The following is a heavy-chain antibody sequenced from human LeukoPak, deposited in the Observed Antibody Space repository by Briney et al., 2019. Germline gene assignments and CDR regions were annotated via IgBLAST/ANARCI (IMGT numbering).Heavy chain of an antibody. CDR1: TYSISDGHY. D-gene: IGHD1-1*01. J-gene: IGHJ4*02. V-gene: IGHV4-38-2*01. Sequence: KPSETLSLTCAVSTYSISDGHYWGWIRQPPGKGLEWIANAFQSGSTYYSPPLRSRVTVSVDTSKNQFSLMVRSVTAADTAVYYCVRGGASRWGTNSFDFWGQGKLVTVSS. CDR2: AFQSGST. CDR3: VRGGASRWGTNSFDF.